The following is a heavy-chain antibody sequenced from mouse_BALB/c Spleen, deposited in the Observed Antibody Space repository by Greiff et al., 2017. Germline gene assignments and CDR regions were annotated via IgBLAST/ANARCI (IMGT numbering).Heavy chain of an antibody. CDR1: GFTFSSYA. CDR3: ATNWDVGFAY. D-gene: IGHD4-1*01. V-gene: IGHV5-9-4*01. J-gene: IGHJ3*01. Sequence: EVQVVESGGGLVKPGGSLKLSCAASGFTFSSYAMSWVRQSPEKRLEWVAEISSGGSYTYYPDTVTGRFTISRDNAKNTLYLEMSSLRSEDTAMYYCATNWDVGFAYWGQGTLVTVSA. CDR2: ISSGGSYT.